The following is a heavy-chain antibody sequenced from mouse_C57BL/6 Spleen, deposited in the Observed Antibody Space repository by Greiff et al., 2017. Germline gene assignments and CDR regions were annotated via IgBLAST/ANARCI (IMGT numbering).Heavy chain of an antibody. V-gene: IGHV1-52*01. CDR3: AREGNWDVAMDY. Sequence: VKLQESGAELVRPGSSVKLSCKASGYTFTSYWMHWVKQRPIQGLEWIGNIDPSDSETHYNQKFKDKATLTVDKSSSTAYMQLSSLTSEDSAVYYCAREGNWDVAMDYWGQGTSVTFSS. CDR2: IDPSDSET. J-gene: IGHJ4*01. CDR1: GYTFTSYW. D-gene: IGHD4-1*01.